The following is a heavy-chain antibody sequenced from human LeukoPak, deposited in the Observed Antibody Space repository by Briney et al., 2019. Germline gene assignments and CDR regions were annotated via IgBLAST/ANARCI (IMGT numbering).Heavy chain of an antibody. Sequence: GGSLRLFCAASGFTLSSYEMNWVRQAPGKGLEWVSYISSSGSTIYYADSVKGRFTISRDNAKNSLYLQMNSLRAEDTAVYYCARILSMNSYWGQGTLVTVSS. D-gene: IGHD2/OR15-2a*01. CDR2: ISSSGSTI. V-gene: IGHV3-48*03. J-gene: IGHJ4*02. CDR3: ARILSMNSY. CDR1: GFTLSSYE.